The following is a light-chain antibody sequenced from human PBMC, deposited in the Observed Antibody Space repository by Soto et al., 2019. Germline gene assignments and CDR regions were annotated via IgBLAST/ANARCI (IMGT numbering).Light chain of an antibody. CDR1: SSDVGGYNY. J-gene: IGLJ2*01. CDR3: SSYTSSSTVV. V-gene: IGLV2-14*01. CDR2: DVS. Sequence: QSALTQPASVSGSPGQLITISCTGTSSDVGGYNYVSWYQQHPGKAPKLMIYDVSNRPSGVSNRFSGSKSGNTASLTISGLQAEDEADYYCSSYTSSSTVVFGGGTKLT.